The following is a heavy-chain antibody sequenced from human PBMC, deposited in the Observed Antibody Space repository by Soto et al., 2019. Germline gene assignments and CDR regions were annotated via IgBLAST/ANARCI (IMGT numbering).Heavy chain of an antibody. V-gene: IGHV2-5*01. D-gene: IGHD2-15*01. CDR2: LYWNDAE. CDR3: AHSRYLGSWIAVGCHYFDY. CDR1: GFSLSTSGLG. Sequence: QIPLKESGPTLVKPTQTLTLTCSVSGFSLSTSGLGVGWIRQPPGKALEWLGILYWNDAEYDSPSLRRSLAITKDTAKSQVVRTLDNVDPAVTGTYFCAHSRYLGSWIAVGCHYFDYWGQGTLVIVSS. J-gene: IGHJ4*02.